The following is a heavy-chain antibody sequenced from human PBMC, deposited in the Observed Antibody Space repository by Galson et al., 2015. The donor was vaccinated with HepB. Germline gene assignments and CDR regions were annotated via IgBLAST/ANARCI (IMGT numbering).Heavy chain of an antibody. D-gene: IGHD3-10*01. CDR2: IYYSGST. CDR3: ARVMSPEFWYFDL. Sequence: SETLSLTCAVSGGSISSYYWSWVRQPPGKGLEWIGYIYYSGSTNYNPSLKSRVTISVDTSKNQFSLKLSSVTAADTAVYYCARVMSPEFWYFDLWAVAPWSRSPQ. V-gene: IGHV4-59*01. J-gene: IGHJ2*01. CDR1: GGSISSYY.